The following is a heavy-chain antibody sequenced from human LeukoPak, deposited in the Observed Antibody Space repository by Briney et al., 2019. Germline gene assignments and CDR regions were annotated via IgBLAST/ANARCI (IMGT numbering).Heavy chain of an antibody. V-gene: IGHV4-34*01. D-gene: IGHD4-17*01. J-gene: IGHJ3*02. CDR3: ARNSVTSPGGAFDI. Sequence: PSETLSLTCAVYGGSFSDYYWSWIRQPPGKGLEWIGEINHSGSTNYNPSLKSRVAISVDTSKDQFSLKLSSVTAADTAVYYCARNSVTSPGGAFDIWGQETMVTVSS. CDR2: INHSGST. CDR1: GGSFSDYY.